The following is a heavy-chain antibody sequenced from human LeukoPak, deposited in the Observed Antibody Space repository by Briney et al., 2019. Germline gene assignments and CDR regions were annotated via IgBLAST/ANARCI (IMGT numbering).Heavy chain of an antibody. CDR2: IYYSGST. CDR1: GGSISSYY. D-gene: IGHD2-21*02. J-gene: IGHJ4*02. Sequence: SETLSLTCTVSGGSISSYYWSWIRQPPGKGLEWIGYIYYSGSTSYNPSLKSRVTISVDTSKKQFSLKLSSVTAADTAFYYCARETYCAADCYSGFDFWGQGTLVTVSS. CDR3: ARETYCAADCYSGFDF. V-gene: IGHV4-59*01.